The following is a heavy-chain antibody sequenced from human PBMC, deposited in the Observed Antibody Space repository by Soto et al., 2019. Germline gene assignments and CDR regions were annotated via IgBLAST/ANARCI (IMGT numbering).Heavy chain of an antibody. Sequence: GGSLRRSCAASGFTFSSYIMNGVRQAPGKGLEWVSSISSSSSYIYYADSVKGRFTISRDNAKNSLYLQMNSLRAEDTAVYYCARLRITMIVVVPDAFDIWGQGTVVTVSS. J-gene: IGHJ3*02. CDR2: ISSSSSYI. CDR1: GFTFSSYI. V-gene: IGHV3-21*01. CDR3: ARLRITMIVVVPDAFDI. D-gene: IGHD3-22*01.